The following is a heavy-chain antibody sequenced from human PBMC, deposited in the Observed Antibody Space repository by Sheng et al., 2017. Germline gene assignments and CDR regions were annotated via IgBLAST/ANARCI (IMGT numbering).Heavy chain of an antibody. CDR2: INKSGSTI. J-gene: IGHJ4*02. Sequence: PGGSLRLSCAASGFTFSSYEMNWVRQAPGKGLEWVSYINKSGSTIYYADSVRGRFTISRDNAKNSLYLQMNSLRAEDTAVYYCARDPEAYSYESSGYNPWYFDYWGQGTLVTVSS. CDR1: GFTFSSYE. D-gene: IGHD3-22*01. V-gene: IGHV3-48*03. CDR3: ARDPEAYSYESSGYNPWYFDY.